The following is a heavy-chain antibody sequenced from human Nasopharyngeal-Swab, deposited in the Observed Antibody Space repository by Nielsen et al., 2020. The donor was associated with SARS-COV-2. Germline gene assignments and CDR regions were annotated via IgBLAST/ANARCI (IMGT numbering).Heavy chain of an antibody. D-gene: IGHD4-23*01. J-gene: IGHJ6*02. Sequence: ETLSLTCAASGFTFSSYWMSWVRQAPGKGLEWVANIKQDGSEKYYVDSVKGRFTISRDNAKKSLYLQMNSLRAEDTAVYYCARDRHGDDSRNYYYGMDVWGQGTTVAVSS. CDR2: IKQDGSEK. V-gene: IGHV3-7*03. CDR3: ARDRHGDDSRNYYYGMDV. CDR1: GFTFSSYW.